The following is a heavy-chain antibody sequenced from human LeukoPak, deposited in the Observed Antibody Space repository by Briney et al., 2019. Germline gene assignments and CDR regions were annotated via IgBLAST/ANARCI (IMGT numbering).Heavy chain of an antibody. Sequence: PGRSLRLSCAASGFTFSSYGMHWVRQAPGKGLEWVSGISDCGGTTYYVDSVKGRFTISRDNSKNTLYLQINSLRAEDMALYYCAKSSDGSTSFDQWGQGTLVTVSS. CDR1: GFTFSSYG. CDR2: ISDCGGTT. D-gene: IGHD2-2*01. J-gene: IGHJ4*02. V-gene: IGHV3-23*01. CDR3: AKSSDGSTSFDQ.